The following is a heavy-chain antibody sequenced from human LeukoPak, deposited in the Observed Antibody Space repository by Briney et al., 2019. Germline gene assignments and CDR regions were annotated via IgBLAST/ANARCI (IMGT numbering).Heavy chain of an antibody. V-gene: IGHV3-7*01. Sequence: GGSLRLSCAASGFTFSSYWMSWVRQAPGKGLEWVANIKQDGSEKYYVDSVKGRFTISRDNAKNSLYLQMNSLRAEDTAVYYCAREFHFWSGPTQVGYWGQGTLVSVSS. CDR3: AREFHFWSGPTQVGY. D-gene: IGHD3-3*02. J-gene: IGHJ4*02. CDR2: IKQDGSEK. CDR1: GFTFSSYW.